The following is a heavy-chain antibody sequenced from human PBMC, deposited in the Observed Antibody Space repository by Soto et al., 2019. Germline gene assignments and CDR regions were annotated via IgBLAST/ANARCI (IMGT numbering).Heavy chain of an antibody. D-gene: IGHD7-27*01. J-gene: IGHJ6*02. CDR2: TYYRSKWYN. CDR3: ARDVSELGIGERYYYGMDV. CDR1: GDSVSSNSAA. V-gene: IGHV6-1*01. Sequence: SQTLSLTCVISGDSVSSNSAAWNWIRQSPSRGLEWLGRTYYRSKWYNDYAVSVKSRITINPDTSKNQFSLQLNSVTPEDTAVYYCARDVSELGIGERYYYGMDVWGQGTTVTVSS.